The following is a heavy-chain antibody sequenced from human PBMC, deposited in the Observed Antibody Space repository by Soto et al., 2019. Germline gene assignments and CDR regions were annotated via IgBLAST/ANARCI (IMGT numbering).Heavy chain of an antibody. J-gene: IGHJ6*03. CDR1: GGTFSSFT. D-gene: IGHD4-17*01. CDR3: PTTVSTYYYYHLEV. V-gene: IGHV1-69*02. Sequence: QVQLVQSGAEVKKPGSSVKVSCKASGGTFSSFTISWVRQAPGQGLEWMGRIMPILGIANYAQKFQGRVTINAYNSTSQAHIEMSSQRSEIRADYYIPTTVSTYYYYHLEVWGSGTPVTLSS. CDR2: IMPILGIA.